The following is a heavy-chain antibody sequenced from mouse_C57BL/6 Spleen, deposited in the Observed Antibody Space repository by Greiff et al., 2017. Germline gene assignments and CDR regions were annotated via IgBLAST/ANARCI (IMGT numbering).Heavy chain of an antibody. CDR3: TRGKANWAFDY. CDR1: GYTFTDYE. J-gene: IGHJ2*01. Sequence: QVQLKESGAELVRPGASVTLSCKASGYTFTDYEMHWVKQTPVHGLEWIGAIDPETGGPAYNQKFKGKATLTADKSSSTAYMELRSLTSEDSAVYYCTRGKANWAFDYWGQGTTLTVSS. CDR2: IDPETGGP. V-gene: IGHV1-15*01. D-gene: IGHD4-1*01.